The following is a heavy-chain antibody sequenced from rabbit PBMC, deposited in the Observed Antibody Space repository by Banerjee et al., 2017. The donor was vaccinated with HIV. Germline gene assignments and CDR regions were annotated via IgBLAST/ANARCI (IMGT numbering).Heavy chain of an antibody. CDR1: GIDFNSYYY. Sequence: QQQLEESGGGLVKPGGTLTLTCTASGIDFNSYYYMCWVRQAPGKGPEWIACINTGSGSTSYASWAKGRFTITSNTNQNTLTLKMTSLTAANTATYFCARGAYSGDFASAGFNLWGQGPLVTVS. CDR2: INTGSGST. D-gene: IGHD1-1*01. J-gene: IGHJ4*01. CDR3: ARGAYSGDFASAGFNL. V-gene: IGHV1S43*01.